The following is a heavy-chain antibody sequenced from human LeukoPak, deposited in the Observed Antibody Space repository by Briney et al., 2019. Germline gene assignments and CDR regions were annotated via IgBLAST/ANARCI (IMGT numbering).Heavy chain of an antibody. D-gene: IGHD2-15*01. V-gene: IGHV4-39*07. CDR1: GGSIRGTSYY. CDR2: LYYSGTT. Sequence: PSETLSLTCTVSGGSIRGTSYYLGWIRQTPGEGLEWIGGLYYSGTTYYNPSLESRVTISLDLSKNQFSLKLSSVTAADTAVYYCARVTDSDRYFDYWGQGTLVTVSS. CDR3: ARVTDSDRYFDY. J-gene: IGHJ4*02.